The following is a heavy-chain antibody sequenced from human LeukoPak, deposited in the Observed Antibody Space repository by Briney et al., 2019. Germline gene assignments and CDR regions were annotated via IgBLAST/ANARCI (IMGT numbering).Heavy chain of an antibody. J-gene: IGHJ4*02. D-gene: IGHD2-21*01. CDR1: GGSFSGYY. V-gene: IGHV4-34*01. Sequence: SETLSLTCAVYGGSFSGYYRSWIRQPPGKGLEWIGEINHSGSTNYNPSLKSRVTISVDTSKNQFSLKLSSVTAADTAVYYCARPPPLVRRAAVIHVTDYWGQGTLVTVSS. CDR2: INHSGST. CDR3: ARPPPLVRRAAVIHVTDY.